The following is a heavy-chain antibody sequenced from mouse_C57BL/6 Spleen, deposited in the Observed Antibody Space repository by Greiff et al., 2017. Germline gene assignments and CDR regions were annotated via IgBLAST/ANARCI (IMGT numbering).Heavy chain of an antibody. D-gene: IGHD2-4*01. V-gene: IGHV1-7*01. CDR1: GYTFTSYW. J-gene: IGHJ4*01. CDR3: ASGGLNYSMDY. Sequence: VQLQQSGAELAKPGASVKLSCKASGYTFTSYWVHWVQQRPGQGLEWIGYINPSSGYTKYTQKFKDKATLTADKSSSTAYMQLSSLTYEDSAVYYCASGGLNYSMDYWGQGTSVTVSS. CDR2: INPSSGYT.